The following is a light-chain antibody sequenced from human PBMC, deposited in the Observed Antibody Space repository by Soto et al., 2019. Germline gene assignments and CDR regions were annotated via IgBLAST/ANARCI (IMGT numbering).Light chain of an antibody. CDR3: SLYTSENAYV. Sequence: QSVLTQPPSASGSPGQSVTISCTGTSSDIGAYIYVSWYQQHPGKAPKLMISEVSRRPSGVPERFSGSKSGNTASLTVSGLQAADEADYYCSLYTSENAYVFGTGTKVTVL. V-gene: IGLV2-8*01. CDR1: SSDIGAYIY. J-gene: IGLJ1*01. CDR2: EVS.